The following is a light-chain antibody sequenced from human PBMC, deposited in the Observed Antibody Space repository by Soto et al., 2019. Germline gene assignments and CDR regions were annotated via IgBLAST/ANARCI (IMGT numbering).Light chain of an antibody. CDR2: DVT. CDR3: CSYAGSYSLV. CDR1: SSDIGGYNY. V-gene: IGLV2-11*01. J-gene: IGLJ2*01. Sequence: QSALTQPRSVSGSHGQSVTISCTGTSSDIGGYNYVSWYQHHPGKAPKLMIYDVTTRPSGVPDRFSGSKSGNTASLAISGLQAEDDADYYCCSYAGSYSLVFGGGTKVTVL.